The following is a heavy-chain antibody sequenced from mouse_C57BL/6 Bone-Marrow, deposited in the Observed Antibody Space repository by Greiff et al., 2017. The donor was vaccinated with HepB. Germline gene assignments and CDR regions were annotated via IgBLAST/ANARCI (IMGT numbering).Heavy chain of an antibody. Sequence: VQLKESGGGLVQPGGSMKLSCAASGFTFSDAWMDWVRPSPEKGLEWGAEIRNKTNNHATYDSEFVKGMFTISRDDSKSSVLLQMNSLRAEDTGIYYCTTYYYGSPPFAYWGQGTLVTVSA. D-gene: IGHD1-1*01. J-gene: IGHJ3*01. CDR2: IRNKTNNHAT. CDR1: GFTFSDAW. CDR3: TTYYYGSPPFAY. V-gene: IGHV6-6*01.